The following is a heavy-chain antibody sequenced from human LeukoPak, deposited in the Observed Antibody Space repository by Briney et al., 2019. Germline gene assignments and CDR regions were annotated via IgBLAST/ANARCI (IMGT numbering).Heavy chain of an antibody. CDR3: ARDGSGIYRAHFDY. D-gene: IGHD1-26*01. V-gene: IGHV4-4*07. CDR2: IYTSGST. Sequence: PSETLSLTCTVSGGSISSYYWSWIRQPAGKGLEWIGRIYTSGSTNYNPSLKSRVTTSVDTSKNQFSLKLSSVTAADTAVYYCARDGSGIYRAHFDYWGQGTLVTVSS. J-gene: IGHJ4*02. CDR1: GGSISSYY.